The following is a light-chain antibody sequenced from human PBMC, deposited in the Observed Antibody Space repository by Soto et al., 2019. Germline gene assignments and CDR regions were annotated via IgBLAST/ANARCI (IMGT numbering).Light chain of an antibody. V-gene: IGKV1-5*01. J-gene: IGKJ4*01. CDR3: QQYNSVTLT. CDR1: QTITIF. Sequence: GDRVTITCRASQTITIFIAWYQQKPGKAPKLLIYDASTLESGVPSRFSGSRSGTEFTLTISSLQPDDFATYYCQQYNSVTLTFGRGTKVDI. CDR2: DAS.